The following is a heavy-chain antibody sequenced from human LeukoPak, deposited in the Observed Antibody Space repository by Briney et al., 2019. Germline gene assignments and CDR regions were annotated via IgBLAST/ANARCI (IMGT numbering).Heavy chain of an antibody. Sequence: SETLSLTCTVSGGSISSSSYYWGWIRQPPGKGLEWIGSIYYSGSTYYNPSLKSRVTISVDTSKNQFSLKLSSVTAADTAVYYCARVEGGGLDYWGQGTLVTVSS. D-gene: IGHD1-26*01. V-gene: IGHV4-39*07. CDR3: ARVEGGGLDY. CDR1: GGSISSSSYY. CDR2: IYYSGST. J-gene: IGHJ4*02.